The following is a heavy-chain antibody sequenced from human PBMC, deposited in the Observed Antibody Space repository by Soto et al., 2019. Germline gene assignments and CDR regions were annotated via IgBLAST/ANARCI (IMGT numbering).Heavy chain of an antibody. V-gene: IGHV4-39*01. Sequence: QLQLQESGPGLVKPSETLSLTCTVSGGSISSSSYYWGWIRQPPGKGLEWIGSIYYSGSTYYNPSLKSRVTISVDTSKNQFPLKLSAVTAADTAVYYCARRGYGDYRGYFDYWGQGTLVNVSS. CDR2: IYYSGST. CDR3: ARRGYGDYRGYFDY. CDR1: GGSISSSSYY. J-gene: IGHJ4*02. D-gene: IGHD4-17*01.